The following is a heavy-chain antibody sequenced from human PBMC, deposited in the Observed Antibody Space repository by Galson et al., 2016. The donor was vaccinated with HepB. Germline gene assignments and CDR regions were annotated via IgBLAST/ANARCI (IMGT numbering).Heavy chain of an antibody. V-gene: IGHV4-34*01. J-gene: IGHJ4*02. CDR3: ARWNRHHDLWTGYYTVFDY. Sequence: SETLSLTCAVYGGSFSGYYWSWIRQPPGKGMEWIGEINHRGSTNYNPSLKSRVTISVDTSKNQFSLKLSSVTAADTAVYYCARWNRHHDLWTGYYTVFDYWGQGTLVTVSS. CDR1: GGSFSGYY. CDR2: INHRGST. D-gene: IGHD3/OR15-3a*01.